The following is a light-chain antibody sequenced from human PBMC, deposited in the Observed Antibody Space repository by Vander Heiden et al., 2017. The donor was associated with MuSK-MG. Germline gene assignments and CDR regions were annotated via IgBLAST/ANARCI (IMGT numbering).Light chain of an antibody. J-gene: IGLJ3*02. CDR1: DSNIGTPT. V-gene: IGLV1-44*01. CDR3: AAWDDSLNGPV. Sequence: QSVLTQPPSASGTPGQRGTISCSGSDSNIGTPTVSWYPQLPGMAPQLLIYSTNKRPSGVPDRFSGAKSGPSASLIISGLQSEDEADYSCAAWDDSLNGPVFGGGTKLTVL. CDR2: STN.